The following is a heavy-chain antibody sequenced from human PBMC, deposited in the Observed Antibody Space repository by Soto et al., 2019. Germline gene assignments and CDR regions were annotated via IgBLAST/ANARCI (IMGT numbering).Heavy chain of an antibody. D-gene: IGHD2-2*01. CDR1: GFTFSSYS. Sequence: GGSLRLSCAASGFTFSSYSMNWVRQAPGKGLEWVSYISSSSSTIYYADSVKGRFTISRDNAKNSLYLQMNSLRAEDTAVYYCARRRLVPAATLYYYYYYMDVWGKGTTVTVSS. CDR3: ARRRLVPAATLYYYYYYMDV. J-gene: IGHJ6*03. V-gene: IGHV3-48*01. CDR2: ISSSSSTI.